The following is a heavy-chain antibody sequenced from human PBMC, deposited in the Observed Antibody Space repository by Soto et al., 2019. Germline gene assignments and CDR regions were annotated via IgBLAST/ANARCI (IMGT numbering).Heavy chain of an antibody. J-gene: IGHJ6*02. V-gene: IGHV3-74*01. CDR1: GFTFSNYW. CDR2: INGDGTTT. D-gene: IGHD3-22*01. CDR3: ARGIRGYYGVDV. Sequence: EVQLVESGGGLVQPGGSLRLSCAASGFTFSNYWIHWVRQAPGKGLVWVSRINGDGTTTDYADSVKGRFTISRDNAKNTVYLQMNSLGVEEAAVYYCARGIRGYYGVDVWGQGTTGTVSS.